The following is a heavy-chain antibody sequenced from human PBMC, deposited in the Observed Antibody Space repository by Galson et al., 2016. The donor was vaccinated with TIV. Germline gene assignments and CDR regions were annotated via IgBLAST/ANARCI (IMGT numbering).Heavy chain of an antibody. V-gene: IGHV4-38-2*01. J-gene: IGHJ4*02. CDR3: VRHGNWNCAYYFDY. Sequence: LSLTCAVSGDSITSAYYWGWIRQPPGKGLEWIGSIYHTGSTYYNSSLRSRGTISVDTSKNQISLNLSSVTAADTAMYYCVRHGNWNCAYYFDYWGQGALVTVSS. CDR2: IYHTGST. CDR1: GDSITSAYY. D-gene: IGHD1-7*01.